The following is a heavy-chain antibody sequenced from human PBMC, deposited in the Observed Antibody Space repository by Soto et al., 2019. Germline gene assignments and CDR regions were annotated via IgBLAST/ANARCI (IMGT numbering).Heavy chain of an antibody. J-gene: IGHJ6*02. CDR1: GFTFSNAW. V-gene: IGHV3-15*07. D-gene: IGHD3-22*01. CDR3: TTGLYDSSGYYYVDYYYGMDV. CDR2: IKSKTDGGTT. Sequence: PGGSLRLSCAASGFTFSNAWMNWVRKAPGKGLEWVGRIKSKTDGGTTDYAAPVKGRFTISRDDSKNTLYLQMNSLKTEDTAVYYCTTGLYDSSGYYYVDYYYGMDVWGQGTTVTV.